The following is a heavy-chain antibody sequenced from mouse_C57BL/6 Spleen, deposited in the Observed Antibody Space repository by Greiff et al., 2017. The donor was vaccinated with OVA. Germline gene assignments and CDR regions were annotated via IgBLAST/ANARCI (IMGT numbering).Heavy chain of an antibody. J-gene: IGHJ2*01. CDR3: ARDRDFHFDY. V-gene: IGHV5-4*01. CDR2: ISAGGSYT. CDR1: GFTFSSYG. Sequence: EVQLVESGGGLVKPGGSLKLSCAASGFTFSSYGMSWVRQTPGKGLEWVAAISAGGSYTYYPDNVKGRFTITKDNAKSNLYLQTSHLKSEDTAMYYCARDRDFHFDYWGQGTTLTVSS.